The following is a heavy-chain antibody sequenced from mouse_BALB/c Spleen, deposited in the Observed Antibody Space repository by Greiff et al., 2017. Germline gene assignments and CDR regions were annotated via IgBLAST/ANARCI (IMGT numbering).Heavy chain of an antibody. CDR2: INPSNGGT. CDR1: GYTFTSYY. D-gene: IGHD2-1*01. V-gene: IGHV1S81*02. CDR3: TRSYGNFYFDY. J-gene: IGHJ2*01. Sequence: VQLQQSGAELVKPGASVKLSCKASGYTFTSYYMYWVKQRPGQGLEWIGEINPSNGGTNFNEKFKSKATLTVDKSSSTAYMQLSSLTSEDSAVYYCTRSYGNFYFDYRGQGTTLTVSS.